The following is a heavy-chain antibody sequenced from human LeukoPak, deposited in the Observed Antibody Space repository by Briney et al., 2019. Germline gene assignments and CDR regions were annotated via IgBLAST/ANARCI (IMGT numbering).Heavy chain of an antibody. CDR1: GFTFSSYA. Sequence: PGGSLRLSCAASGFTFSSYAMSWVRQAPGKGLEWVSAISGSGGSTYYADSVKGRFTISRDNSKNTLYLQMNSLRAEDTAVYYCAKDRDGYSYGPNYYFDYWGQGTLVIVSS. V-gene: IGHV3-23*01. D-gene: IGHD5-18*01. CDR2: ISGSGGST. CDR3: AKDRDGYSYGPNYYFDY. J-gene: IGHJ4*02.